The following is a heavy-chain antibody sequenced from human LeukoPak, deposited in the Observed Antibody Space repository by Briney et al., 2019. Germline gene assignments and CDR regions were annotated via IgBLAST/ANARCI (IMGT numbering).Heavy chain of an antibody. D-gene: IGHD4-11*01. Sequence: SETLSLTCTVSGGSVSSATYYWAWIRQPPGKGLEWIGSIYYSGSTYYNPPLKSPVTISVDTSKNQFSLKLSSVTAADTAVYHCARHGHHGNYDFWGQGTLVTVSS. J-gene: IGHJ4*02. CDR1: GGSVSSATYY. CDR2: IYYSGST. CDR3: ARHGHHGNYDF. V-gene: IGHV4-39*01.